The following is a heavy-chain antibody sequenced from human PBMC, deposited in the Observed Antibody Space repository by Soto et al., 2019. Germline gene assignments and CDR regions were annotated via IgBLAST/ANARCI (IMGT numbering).Heavy chain of an antibody. V-gene: IGHV1-18*01. CDR2: ISAYNGNT. CDR3: ARDLGLEGYCSGGSCRDY. J-gene: IGHJ4*02. D-gene: IGHD2-15*01. Sequence: ASMKVSCKASGYTFTSYGISWVRQAPGQGLEWMGWISAYNGNTNYAQKLQGRVTMTTDTSTSTAYMELRSLRSDDTAVYYCARDLGLEGYCSGGSCRDYWGQGTLVTVSS. CDR1: GYTFTSYG.